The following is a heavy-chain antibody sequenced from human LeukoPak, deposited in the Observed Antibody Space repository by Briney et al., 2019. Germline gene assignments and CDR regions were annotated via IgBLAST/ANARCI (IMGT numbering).Heavy chain of an antibody. D-gene: IGHD5-12*01. Sequence: GGSLRLSCAASGFTFSSYSMNWVRQAPGKGLEWVSSISSSSSYIYYADSVKGRFTISRDDAKNSLYLQMNSLRAEDTAVYYCARAARYSGYEYPSDYWGQGTRVTVPS. CDR2: ISSSSSYI. CDR3: ARAARYSGYEYPSDY. V-gene: IGHV3-21*01. J-gene: IGHJ4*02. CDR1: GFTFSSYS.